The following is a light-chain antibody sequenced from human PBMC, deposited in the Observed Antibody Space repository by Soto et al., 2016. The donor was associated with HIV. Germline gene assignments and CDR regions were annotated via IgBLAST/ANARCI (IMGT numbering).Light chain of an antibody. CDR1: QGIRKD. CDR2: AAS. Sequence: DIQLTQSPSSLSASVGDRVTTTCRASQGIRKDLGWYHQKPGKAPQRLIQAASTLRSGAPSRFIGRGYGTEFTLTISSLQPEDFGTYYCLQHNGFPRSFGQGTRVEI. CDR3: LQHNGFPRS. V-gene: IGKV1-17*01. J-gene: IGKJ1*01.